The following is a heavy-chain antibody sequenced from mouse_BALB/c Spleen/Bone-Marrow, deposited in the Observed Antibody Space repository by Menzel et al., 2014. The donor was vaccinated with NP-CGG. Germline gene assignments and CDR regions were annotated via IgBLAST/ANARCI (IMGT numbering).Heavy chain of an antibody. CDR1: GYTFSSYW. J-gene: IGHJ3*01. Sequence: QVQLKQSGAELMKPGASVKISCKATGYTFSSYWIEWVKQRPGHGLEWIGEILPGSGSTNYNEKFKGKATFTADTSSNTAYMRLSSLTSEDSAVYYCAREFAYWGQGTLVTVSA. CDR3: AREFAY. V-gene: IGHV1-9*01. CDR2: ILPGSGST.